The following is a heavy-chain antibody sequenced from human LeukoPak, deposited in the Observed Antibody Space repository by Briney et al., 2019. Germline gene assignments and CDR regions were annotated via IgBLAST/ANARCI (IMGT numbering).Heavy chain of an antibody. CDR1: GCTFSSYA. Sequence: GGTLSLSCAASGCTFSSYAMSWVRQAPGKGLEWVAGISGSGGSTYYADSVKGRFTISRDNSKNTLYLQMNSLRAEDTAGYYCAKDYDYGGVNWFDPWGQGTLVIVSS. CDR3: AKDYDYGGVNWFDP. CDR2: ISGSGGST. D-gene: IGHD4-23*01. V-gene: IGHV3-23*01. J-gene: IGHJ5*02.